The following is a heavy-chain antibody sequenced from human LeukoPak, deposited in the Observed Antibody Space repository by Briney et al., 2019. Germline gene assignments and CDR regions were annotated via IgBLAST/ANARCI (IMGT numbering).Heavy chain of an antibody. CDR2: IWHDGSNK. V-gene: IGHV3-33*01. CDR1: GFTFSSYG. CDR3: ARAGRYFDWLLQWSFDY. Sequence: GGSLRLSCAASGFTFSSYGMHWVRQAPGKGLEWVAVIWHDGSNKYYADSVKGRFTISRDNSKNTLYLQMSSLRAEDTAVYYCARAGRYFDWLLQWSFDYWGQGTLVTVSS. D-gene: IGHD3-9*01. J-gene: IGHJ4*02.